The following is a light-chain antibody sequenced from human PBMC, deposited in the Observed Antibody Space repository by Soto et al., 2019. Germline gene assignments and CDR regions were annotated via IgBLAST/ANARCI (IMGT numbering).Light chain of an antibody. V-gene: IGKV3-20*01. CDR3: QQYGSSPWT. J-gene: IGKJ1*01. Sequence: ETVLTQSPGTLSLSPGERATLSCRASQTIRSIYLAWYRQTPGQAPRLLIYGASNRATGIADRFSGSGSGTDFTLIISRLEPEDFALYYCQQYGSSPWTFGQGTKVEIK. CDR1: QTIRSIY. CDR2: GAS.